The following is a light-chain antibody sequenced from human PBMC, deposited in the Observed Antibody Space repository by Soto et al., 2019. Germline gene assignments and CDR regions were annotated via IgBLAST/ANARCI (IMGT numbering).Light chain of an antibody. Sequence: DIKWTQSPSTLSASRGYSFTITCRASQAITNNLAWYQQKPGNPPKLLIYEESTLHSGVPSRFSGRKVGTQFILTIDSLQPEDFATYYCQQVKSYPRTFGGGTKVDIK. CDR1: QAITNN. V-gene: IGKV1-9*01. CDR3: QQVKSYPRT. J-gene: IGKJ4*01. CDR2: EES.